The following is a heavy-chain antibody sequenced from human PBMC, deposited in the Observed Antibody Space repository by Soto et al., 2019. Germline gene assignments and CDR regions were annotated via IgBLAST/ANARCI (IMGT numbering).Heavy chain of an antibody. CDR2: IYYRGST. D-gene: IGHD6-13*01. J-gene: IGHJ4*02. Sequence: SETLSLTCTVSGGSISSGGYYWSWIRQHPGKGLEWIGYIYYRGSTYYNPSLKSRVTISVDTSKNQFSPKLSSVTAADTAVYYCARGGPGGSWTFDYWGQGTLVTVSS. CDR3: ARGGPGGSWTFDY. CDR1: GGSISSGGYY. V-gene: IGHV4-31*03.